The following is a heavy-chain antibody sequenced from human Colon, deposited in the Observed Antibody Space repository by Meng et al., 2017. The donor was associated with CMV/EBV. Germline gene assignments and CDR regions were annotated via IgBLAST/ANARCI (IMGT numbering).Heavy chain of an antibody. J-gene: IGHJ4*02. Sequence: VVSGGSITSTHWWNWVRQSPVKWLEWLGEISHSGNTNYNPSLKSRLIMSVDKTKNQFSLRLSSVTAADTAIYYCARDGYSSGYYFDYWGPGTLVPSPQ. D-gene: IGHD3-22*01. CDR3: ARDGYSSGYYFDY. V-gene: IGHV4-4*02. CDR1: GGSITSTHW. CDR2: ISHSGNT.